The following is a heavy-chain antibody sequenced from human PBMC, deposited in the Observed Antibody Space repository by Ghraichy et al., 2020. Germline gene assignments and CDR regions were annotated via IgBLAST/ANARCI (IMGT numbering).Heavy chain of an antibody. CDR3: ARGHFAFDI. CDR2: INHSGST. D-gene: IGHD3-3*02. V-gene: IGHV4-34*01. J-gene: IGHJ3*02. Sequence: SETLSLTCAVYGGSFSGYYWSWIRQPPGKGLEWIGEINHSGSTNYNPSLKSRVTISVDTSKNQFSLKLTSVTAADTAVYYCARGHFAFDIWGQGTMVTVSS. CDR1: GGSFSGYY.